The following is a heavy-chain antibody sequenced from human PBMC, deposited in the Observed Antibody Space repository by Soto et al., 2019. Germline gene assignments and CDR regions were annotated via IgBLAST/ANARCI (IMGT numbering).Heavy chain of an antibody. CDR3: AADDHTAMATYYYYGMDV. CDR1: GLTFTSSS. CDR2: IVVGSGNT. V-gene: IGHV1-58*01. J-gene: IGHJ6*02. Sequence: SAKVSCKASGLTFTSSSVQWVRQARGQRLEWIGWIVVGSGNTNYAQKFQERVTITRDMSTSTAYMELSSLRSEDTAVYYCAADDHTAMATYYYYGMDVWGQGTTVTVSS. D-gene: IGHD5-18*01.